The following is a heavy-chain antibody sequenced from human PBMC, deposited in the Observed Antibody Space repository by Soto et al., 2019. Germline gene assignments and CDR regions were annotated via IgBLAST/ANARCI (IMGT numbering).Heavy chain of an antibody. V-gene: IGHV1-18*01. CDR3: ARDRMVRGAAVYGMDV. D-gene: IGHD3-10*01. CDR2: ISAYNGNT. CDR1: GYTFTSYG. J-gene: IGHJ6*02. Sequence: ASVKVSCKASGYTFTSYGISWVRQAPGQGLEWMGWISAYNGNTNYAQKLQGRVTMTTDTSTSTAYMELRSLRSDDTAVYYCARDRMVRGAAVYGMDVCGQGTTVTVSS.